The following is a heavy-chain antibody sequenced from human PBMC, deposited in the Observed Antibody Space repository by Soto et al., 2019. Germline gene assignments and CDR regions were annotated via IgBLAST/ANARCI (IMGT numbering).Heavy chain of an antibody. CDR2: IYPGDSDT. CDR3: AGLQYSGYDGRYFDY. CDR1: GYSFTSDW. J-gene: IGHJ4*02. V-gene: IGHV5-51*01. D-gene: IGHD5-12*01. Sequence: GESLKISCKGSGYSFTSDWIGWVRQMPGKGLEWMGIIYPGDSDTRYSPSFQGQVTISADKSISTAYLQWSSLKASDTAMYYCAGLQYSGYDGRYFDYWCQRTLVTVSS.